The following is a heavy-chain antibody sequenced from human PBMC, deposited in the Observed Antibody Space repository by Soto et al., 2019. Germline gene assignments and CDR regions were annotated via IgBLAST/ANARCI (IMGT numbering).Heavy chain of an antibody. V-gene: IGHV4-31*03. J-gene: IGHJ4*02. CDR3: ARDTQRGYSGYFDS. Sequence: QVQLQESGPGLVKPSQTLSHSCTVSGGSLSSGGYYWSWISQNPGKGLEWIGFIYYSGSTYYNPSLKSRVTISVDTSQNQFSLKLSYLTAADTAVYYCARDTQRGYSGYFDSWGQGTLVTVSS. CDR1: GGSLSSGGYY. CDR2: IYYSGST. D-gene: IGHD5-12*01.